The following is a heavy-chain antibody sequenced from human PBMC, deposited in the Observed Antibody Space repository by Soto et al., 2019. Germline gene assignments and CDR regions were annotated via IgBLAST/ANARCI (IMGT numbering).Heavy chain of an antibody. V-gene: IGHV3-23*01. D-gene: IGHD3-22*01. Sequence: GGSLRLSCAASGFTFSSYAMSWVRQAPGKGLEWVSTISGRGDDTYYTDSVKGRFTISRDNSQNTLYVHMNSLRAEDTAVYYCARAQPTYSSSYFDYWGQGTLVTVSS. CDR3: ARAQPTYSSSYFDY. J-gene: IGHJ4*02. CDR2: ISGRGDDT. CDR1: GFTFSSYA.